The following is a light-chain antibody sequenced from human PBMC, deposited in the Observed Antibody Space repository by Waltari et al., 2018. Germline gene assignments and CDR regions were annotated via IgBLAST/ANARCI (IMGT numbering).Light chain of an antibody. J-gene: IGKJ1*01. CDR3: LQANSFPWT. V-gene: IGKV1-12*01. Sequence: DIKMTQSPSSVSASVGERVTITCRASLGISRWLGWYQQKPGKAPKLLIYPASSLRSGVPSRFSGSGSGTDFTLTISSLQPEDFATYYCLQANSFPWTFGQGTKVE. CDR1: LGISRW. CDR2: PAS.